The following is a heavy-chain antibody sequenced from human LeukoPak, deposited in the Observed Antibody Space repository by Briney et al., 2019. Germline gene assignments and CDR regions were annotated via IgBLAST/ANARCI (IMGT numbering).Heavy chain of an antibody. D-gene: IGHD3-22*01. V-gene: IGHV4-30-4*08. J-gene: IGHJ3*02. CDR1: GGSLSSNSYF. CDR2: IYYSGYT. CDR3: ARASYYYDKVSGFDI. Sequence: PSETLSLTCTVSGGSLSSNSYFWGWIRQPPGKGLEWIGYIYYSGYTYYNPSLKTRVIISVDTSKNQFSLKLSSVTAADTAVYYCARASYYYDKVSGFDIWGQGTMVTVSS.